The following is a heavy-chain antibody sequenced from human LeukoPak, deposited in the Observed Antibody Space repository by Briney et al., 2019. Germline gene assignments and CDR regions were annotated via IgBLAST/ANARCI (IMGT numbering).Heavy chain of an antibody. J-gene: IGHJ5*02. V-gene: IGHV4-34*01. CDR3: ARGQYCSGGSCYSDWFDP. D-gene: IGHD2-15*01. CDR1: GGSFSGYY. CDR2: INHSGST. Sequence: SETLSLTCAVYGGSFSGYYWSWIRQPPGKGLEWMGEINHSGSTNYNPSLKSRVTTSVDTSKNQFSLKLSSVTAADTAVYYCARGQYCSGGSCYSDWFDPWGQGTLVTVSS.